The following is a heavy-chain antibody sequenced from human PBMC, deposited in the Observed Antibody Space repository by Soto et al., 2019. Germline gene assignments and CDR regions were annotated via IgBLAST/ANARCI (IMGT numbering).Heavy chain of an antibody. CDR2: IYYSGST. D-gene: IGHD3-3*01. CDR1: GGSISSGGYY. V-gene: IGHV4-31*03. Sequence: TLSLTCTVSGGSISSGGYYWSWIRQHPGKGLEWIGYIYYSGSTYYNPSLKSRVTISVDTSMNQFSLKLCSVTAADTAVYYCAREGEYYDFWSGSYGTDVWGQGTTVTVSS. CDR3: AREGEYYDFWSGSYGTDV. J-gene: IGHJ6*02.